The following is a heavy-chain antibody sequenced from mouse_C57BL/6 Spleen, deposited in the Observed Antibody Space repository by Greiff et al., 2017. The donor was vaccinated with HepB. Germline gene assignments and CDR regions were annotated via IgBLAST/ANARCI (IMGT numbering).Heavy chain of an antibody. CDR3: ARGAYGSSPFAY. V-gene: IGHV1-69*01. CDR2: IDPSDSYT. D-gene: IGHD1-1*01. CDR1: GYTFTSYW. Sequence: QVHVKQPGAELVMPGASVKLSCKASGYTFTSYWMHWVKQRPGQGLEWIGEIDPSDSYTNYNQKFKGKSTLTVDKSSSTAYMQLSSLTSEDSAVYYCARGAYGSSPFAYWGQGTLVTVSA. J-gene: IGHJ3*01.